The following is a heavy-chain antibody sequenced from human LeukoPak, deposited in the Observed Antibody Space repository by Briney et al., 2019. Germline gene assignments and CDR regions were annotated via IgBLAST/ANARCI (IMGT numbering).Heavy chain of an antibody. V-gene: IGHV3-30*02. D-gene: IGHD6-13*01. CDR2: ISYDGANN. CDR1: GFPFSSYG. Sequence: WGSLRLSCAASGFPFSSYGMHWVRQAPGKGLEWVSFISYDGANNNSADSVKGRFTISRDSSKNTLYLQMDSLRGDDTGMYFCAKDSSSSNYYYGLDVWGQGTSVTVSS. J-gene: IGHJ6*02. CDR3: AKDSSSSNYYYGLDV.